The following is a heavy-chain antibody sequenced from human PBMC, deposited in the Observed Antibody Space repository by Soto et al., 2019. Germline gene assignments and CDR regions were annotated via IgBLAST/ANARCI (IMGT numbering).Heavy chain of an antibody. CDR2: ISTYNGDR. J-gene: IGHJ4*02. D-gene: IGHD1-26*01. V-gene: IGHV1-18*01. Sequence: QVLLVQCGAEVKKPGDSVKVACKASGYTFTNYGISWVRQAPGQGVEWLGWISTYNGDRDFAQKVQGRVTMTTDTSTTTAYMELRSLRSDDTAVYYCARSRAGGTWEQYPSFYFDYWGQGALVTVS. CDR1: GYTFTNYG. CDR3: ARSRAGGTWEQYPSFYFDY.